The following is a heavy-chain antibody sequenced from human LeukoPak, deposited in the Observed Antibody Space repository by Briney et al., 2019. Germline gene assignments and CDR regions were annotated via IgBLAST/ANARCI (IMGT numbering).Heavy chain of an antibody. J-gene: IGHJ4*02. CDR1: GFIFNNYN. V-gene: IGHV3-33*01. CDR2: IWYDGSNK. D-gene: IGHD1-26*01. CDR3: ARDKSGSYFFDD. Sequence: GRSLRLSCAASGFIFNNYNMHWVRQAPGKGLEWVAVIWYDGSNKYYADSVKGRFTISRDNSKNTVYLQMNCLRAEDTAVYYCARDKSGSYFFDDWGQGTLVTVSS.